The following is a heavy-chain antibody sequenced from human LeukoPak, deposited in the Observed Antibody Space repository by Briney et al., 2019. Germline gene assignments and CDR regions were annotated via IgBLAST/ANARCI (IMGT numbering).Heavy chain of an antibody. CDR2: IYTNTGNP. D-gene: IGHD4-23*01. V-gene: IGHV7-4-1*02. CDR1: GYTFTIYA. Sequence: GAAVTVTFTASGYTFTIYAMNWVRQAPGQGREGMGWIYTNTGNPTYAQGFTGRFVFSLYRAVSTASLHLSSLNDGDAAVYFCSRPHRGNSISGFDYWGQGTLPTVSS. J-gene: IGHJ4*02. CDR3: SRPHRGNSISGFDY.